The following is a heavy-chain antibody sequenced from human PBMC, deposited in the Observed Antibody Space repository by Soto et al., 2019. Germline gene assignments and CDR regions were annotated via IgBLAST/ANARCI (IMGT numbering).Heavy chain of an antibody. V-gene: IGHV4-31*03. CDR3: ARMYSSGSGWFHP. CDR2: FYSSGSI. J-gene: IGHJ5*02. CDR1: GYSITAGGYY. D-gene: IGHD6-19*01. Sequence: SETLSLTCFVSGYSITAGGYYWSWIRHHPGKGLEWIGSFYSSGSIIYNPSLRSRVSISGDTSGNQFSMSLTSVTAADTARYYCARMYSSGSGWFHPWGQGTLVTVSS.